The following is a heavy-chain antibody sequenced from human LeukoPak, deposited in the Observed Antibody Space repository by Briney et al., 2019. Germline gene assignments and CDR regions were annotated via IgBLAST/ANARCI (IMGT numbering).Heavy chain of an antibody. CDR3: ARPASSEDYNFDY. Sequence: GGSLRLSCAASGFSFDDNAMYWVRHAPGKGLEWVAVIWYDGSNKYYADSVKGRFTISRDNSKNTLYLQMNSLRAEDTAVYYCARPASSEDYNFDYWGQGTLVTVSS. V-gene: IGHV3-33*07. D-gene: IGHD6-19*01. CDR2: IWYDGSNK. J-gene: IGHJ4*02. CDR1: GFSFDDNA.